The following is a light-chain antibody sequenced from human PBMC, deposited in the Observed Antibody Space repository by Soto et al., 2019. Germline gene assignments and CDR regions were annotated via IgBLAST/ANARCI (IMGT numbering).Light chain of an antibody. Sequence: EIGMTQSPATLSVSPGERATLSCRASQSVGYNLAWYQQKPGQAPRLLIYGASTRATGIPARFSGSGSGTEFTITISSLQSEDFAVYYCQQYNNWPPLTFGGGTKVDIK. CDR2: GAS. CDR1: QSVGYN. V-gene: IGKV3-15*01. J-gene: IGKJ4*01. CDR3: QQYNNWPPLT.